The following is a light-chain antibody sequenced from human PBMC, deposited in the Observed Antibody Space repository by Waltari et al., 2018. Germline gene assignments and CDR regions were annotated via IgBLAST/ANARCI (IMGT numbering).Light chain of an antibody. V-gene: IGKV1-39*01. CDR3: QQSYSTPRVT. CDR2: AAS. Sequence: DIQMTQSPSSLSASVGDRVSITCRASQSISSYLNWYQQKPGKAPKLLIYAASSLQSGVPSRFSGSGSGTDFTLTISSLQPEDFATDYCQQSYSTPRVTFGQGTKVEIK. CDR1: QSISSY. J-gene: IGKJ1*01.